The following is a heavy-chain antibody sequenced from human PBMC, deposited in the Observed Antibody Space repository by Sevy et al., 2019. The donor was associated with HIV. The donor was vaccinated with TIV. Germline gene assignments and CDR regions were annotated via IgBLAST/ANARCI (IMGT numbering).Heavy chain of an antibody. CDR1: GFTFSSHT. V-gene: IGHV3-64*01. D-gene: IGHD1-7*01. CDR2: ISPNGGRT. Sequence: GGSLRLSCAASGFTFSSHTMLWVRQAPGKGLEYVSAISPNGGRTYSANSVKGRFTISRDNSNDMLYLKMDSLRTEDMAVYYCARVAFRELPPNGLDSWGQGTLVTVSS. CDR3: ARVAFRELPPNGLDS. J-gene: IGHJ4*02.